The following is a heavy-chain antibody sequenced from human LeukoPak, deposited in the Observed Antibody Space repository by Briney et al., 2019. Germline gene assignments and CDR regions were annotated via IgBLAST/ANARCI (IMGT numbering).Heavy chain of an antibody. D-gene: IGHD6-6*01. CDR1: GYTFTSYY. Sequence: AAVKGPCKASGYTFTSYYMHWVRQAPGQGLEWMGIINPSGGSTSYAQKFQGRVTMTRDTSTSTVYMELSSLRSEDAAVYYCARDLNVEQLANNWFDPWGQGTLVTVSS. CDR3: ARDLNVEQLANNWFDP. V-gene: IGHV1-46*01. CDR2: INPSGGST. J-gene: IGHJ5*02.